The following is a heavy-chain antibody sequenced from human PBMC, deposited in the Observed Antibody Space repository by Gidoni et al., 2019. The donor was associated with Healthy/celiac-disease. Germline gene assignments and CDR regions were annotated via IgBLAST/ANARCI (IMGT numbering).Heavy chain of an antibody. CDR2: ISAYNGNT. V-gene: IGHV1-18*01. J-gene: IGHJ4*02. Sequence: QVQLVQSGAEVKKPGASVKVSCKASGYTFTSYGISWVRQAPGQGLEWMGWISAYNGNTNYAQKLQGRVTMTTDTSTSTAYMELRSLRSDDTAVYYCARDRERDTAMVQGTIFDYWGQGTLVTVSS. D-gene: IGHD5-18*01. CDR3: ARDRERDTAMVQGTIFDY. CDR1: GYTFTSYG.